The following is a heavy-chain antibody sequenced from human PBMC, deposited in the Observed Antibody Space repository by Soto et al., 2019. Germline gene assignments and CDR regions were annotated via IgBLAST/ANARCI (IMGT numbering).Heavy chain of an antibody. V-gene: IGHV3-48*02. Sequence: GGSLRLSCAASGFTFSSYSMNWVRQAPGKGLEWVSYISSSSSTIYYADSVKGRFTISRDNAKNSLYLQMNSQRDEDTAVYYCARDRTVYDILTGYYDKYYFDYWGQGTLVTSPQ. CDR2: ISSSSSTI. D-gene: IGHD3-9*01. CDR3: ARDRTVYDILTGYYDKYYFDY. CDR1: GFTFSSYS. J-gene: IGHJ4*02.